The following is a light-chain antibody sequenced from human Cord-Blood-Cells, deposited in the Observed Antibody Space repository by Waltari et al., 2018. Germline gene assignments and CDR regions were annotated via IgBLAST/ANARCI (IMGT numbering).Light chain of an antibody. CDR2: ECS. V-gene: IGLV2-23*01. CDR1: SSDVGLYNL. J-gene: IGLJ2*01. Sequence: SALTQPASVSGSPGQSITIPCTGSSSDVGLYNLVSWYQQPPGKAPKLMIYECSKRPSGVSNRFSGSKSGNTASLTISGLQAEDDADYYCCSYAGSSTVVFGGGTKLTVL. CDR3: CSYAGSSTVV.